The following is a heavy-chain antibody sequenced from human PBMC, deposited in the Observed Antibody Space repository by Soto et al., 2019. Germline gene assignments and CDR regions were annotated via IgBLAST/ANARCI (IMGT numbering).Heavy chain of an antibody. D-gene: IGHD5-18*01. CDR2: INRDGSDT. CDR3: GRGGSDSPMAPGY. J-gene: IGHJ4*02. Sequence: GTLRLSCAASVFTFSSYWMHWVRQAPGKGLVWVARINRDGSDTDYVDSVKGRFTISRDNAKNTLYLQMNSLRAEDTAVFYCGRGGSDSPMAPGYWGQGTLVTVS. CDR1: VFTFSSYW. V-gene: IGHV3-74*01.